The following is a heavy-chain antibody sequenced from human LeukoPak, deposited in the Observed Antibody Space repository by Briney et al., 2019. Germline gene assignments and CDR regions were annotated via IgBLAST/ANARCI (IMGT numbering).Heavy chain of an antibody. D-gene: IGHD3-3*01. CDR1: GGSISSSSYY. V-gene: IGHV4-39*01. J-gene: IGHJ6*03. CDR3: ESAGLPFDYYYYMDV. Sequence: AETLSLPCTVSGGSISSSSYYWGWIRRPPGKVLEWIGSIYCSRRTYYDPSLKSHVTISVDTYKNQFSLKLSSVTAADTAVYYCESAGLPFDYYYYMDVWGKGTTVTVSS. CDR2: IYCSRRT.